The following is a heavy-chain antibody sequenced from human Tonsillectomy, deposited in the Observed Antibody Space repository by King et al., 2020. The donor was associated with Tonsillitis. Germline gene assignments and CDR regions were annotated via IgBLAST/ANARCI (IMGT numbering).Heavy chain of an antibody. J-gene: IGHJ4*02. D-gene: IGHD6-19*01. CDR3: AREISGWSRMYYFDY. V-gene: IGHV1-18*01. Sequence: VQLVESGAEVKKPGASVKVSCQASDYTFTSYGVSWVRQAPGQGLEWVGWISAYNGFTNYAQNLQGRVTVTTDTSTSTAYMERKNLTSDDTAGYYCAREISGWSRMYYFDYWGQGTLVTVSS. CDR1: DYTFTSYG. CDR2: ISAYNGFT.